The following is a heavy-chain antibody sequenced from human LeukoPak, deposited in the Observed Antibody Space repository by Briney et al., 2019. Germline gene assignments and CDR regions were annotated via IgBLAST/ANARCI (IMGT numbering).Heavy chain of an antibody. J-gene: IGHJ3*02. V-gene: IGHV4-39*07. Sequence: SETLSLTCTVSGGSISNYYWGWIRQPPGEGLEWIGSIYYSGSTYYNPSLKSRVTISVDTSKNQFSLKLSSVTAADTAVYYCARGGRITLFGVVIMRAFDIWGQGTMVTVSS. CDR1: GGSISNYY. D-gene: IGHD3-3*01. CDR2: IYYSGST. CDR3: ARGGRITLFGVVIMRAFDI.